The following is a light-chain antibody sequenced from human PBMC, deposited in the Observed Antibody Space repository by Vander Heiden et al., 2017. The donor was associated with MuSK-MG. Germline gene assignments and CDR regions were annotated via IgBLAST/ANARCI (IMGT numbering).Light chain of an antibody. J-gene: IGKJ1*01. Sequence: EIVTTQSPATLSVSPGERATLPCKASQSISSNLAWYQQKPGQAPRLLIYQVSSRASGIPARFSGSGSGTEFTLTISSLQSEDFAVYYCQQHNAWPLTFGQGTKVEVK. CDR3: QQHNAWPLT. CDR1: QSISSN. CDR2: QVS. V-gene: IGKV3-15*01.